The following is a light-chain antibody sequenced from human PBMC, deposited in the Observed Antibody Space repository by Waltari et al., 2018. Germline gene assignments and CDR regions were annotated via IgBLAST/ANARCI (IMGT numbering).Light chain of an antibody. Sequence: QSVLTQPPSAXGXPGQRXTXSXSGSXSXXGXNTVNXYQQLPGTAPKPLIYSXNXRPSGVPDRFSGXKSGTSASLXIXWLQSXDEAXYYCAXWDDSLNXXXXXGGTKLTVL. J-gene: IGLJ2*01. CDR1: XSXXGXNT. CDR2: SXN. V-gene: IGLV1-44*01. CDR3: AXWDDSLNXXX.